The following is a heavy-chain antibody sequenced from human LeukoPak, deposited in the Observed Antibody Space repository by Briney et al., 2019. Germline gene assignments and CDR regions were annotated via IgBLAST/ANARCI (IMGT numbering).Heavy chain of an antibody. CDR1: GFTFSTYA. V-gene: IGHV3-30-3*01. CDR3: ARDPYYYDSSGYLLPYYFDY. Sequence: GRSLRLSCAASGFTFSTYAMHWVRQAPGKGLEWVAVISYDGSNKYYADSVKGRFTISRDNSKNTLYLQMNGLRPEDTAVYYCARDPYYYDSSGYLLPYYFDYWGQGTLVTVSS. CDR2: ISYDGSNK. J-gene: IGHJ4*02. D-gene: IGHD3-22*01.